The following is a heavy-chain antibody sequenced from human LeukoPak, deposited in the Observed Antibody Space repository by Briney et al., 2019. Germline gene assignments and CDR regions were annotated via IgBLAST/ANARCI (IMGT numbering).Heavy chain of an antibody. D-gene: IGHD5-18*01. CDR1: GGSFDNYA. Sequence: SVKVSCKXSGGSFDNYAISWVRQAPGQGLEWIGRFIPFSGTSDYAQKFQGRVTITMDESTAYMDLTSLRSEDTAVYYCARIQDSTHGLFDYWGQGTLVTVSS. CDR3: ARIQDSTHGLFDY. V-gene: IGHV1-69*05. CDR2: FIPFSGTS. J-gene: IGHJ4*02.